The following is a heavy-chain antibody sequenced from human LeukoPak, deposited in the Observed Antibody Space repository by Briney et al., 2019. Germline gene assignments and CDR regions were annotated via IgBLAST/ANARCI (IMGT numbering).Heavy chain of an antibody. J-gene: IGHJ5*02. Sequence: ASVKDSCMASGYSFISCGVSWVRQAPGQGPEWMGWISADNGNTNYAQKFKGRVTMTTDTSTSTAYMDLRSLRSDDTAVYYCAGGMTTGWFDPWGQGTHVTVSS. CDR2: ISADNGNT. CDR1: GYSFISCG. CDR3: AGGMTTGWFDP. V-gene: IGHV1-18*01. D-gene: IGHD1-14*01.